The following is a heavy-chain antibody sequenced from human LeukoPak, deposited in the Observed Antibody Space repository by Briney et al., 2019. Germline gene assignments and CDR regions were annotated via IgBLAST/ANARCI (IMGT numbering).Heavy chain of an antibody. Sequence: GGSLRLSCAASGFTVSSNFMSWVRQAPGKGLEWVSLIYTGGTTYYADSVRGRFTISRDNSQNSLYLQMKSLRAEDTAVYYCARVAGGPYGSGSYPLGYWGQGTLVTVSS. J-gene: IGHJ4*02. V-gene: IGHV3-53*01. CDR1: GFTVSSNF. CDR2: IYTGGTT. CDR3: ARVAGGPYGSGSYPLGY. D-gene: IGHD3-10*01.